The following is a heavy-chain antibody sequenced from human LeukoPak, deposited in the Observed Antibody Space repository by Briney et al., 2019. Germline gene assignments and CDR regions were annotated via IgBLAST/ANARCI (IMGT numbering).Heavy chain of an antibody. V-gene: IGHV1-46*01. CDR2: INPSGGAT. CDR1: GYTLTNYY. CDR3: ARAPVDPPFAYYFDY. Sequence: ASVKVSCKAYGYTLTNYYIHWLRQAPGQGLEWMGIINPSGGATTYAQKFQGRVTMTRDTSTSTVYMELSSLRSEDTAVYYCARAPVDPPFAYYFDYWGQGTLVTVSS. J-gene: IGHJ4*02. D-gene: IGHD3-9*01.